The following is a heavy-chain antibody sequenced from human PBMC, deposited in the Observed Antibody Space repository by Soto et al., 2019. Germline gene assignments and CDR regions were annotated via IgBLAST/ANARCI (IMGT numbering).Heavy chain of an antibody. CDR2: INPNSGGT. J-gene: IGHJ4*02. Sequence: XSLKVSCKASVYTFTGYYLHCVRQAPGQGLEWMGWINPNSGGTNYAQKFQGRVTMTRDTSISTAYMELSRLRSDDTAVYYCARDQFWNYGNFYYSGQGTLVTVSS. D-gene: IGHD1-7*01. CDR1: VYTFTGYY. V-gene: IGHV1-2*02. CDR3: ARDQFWNYGNFYY.